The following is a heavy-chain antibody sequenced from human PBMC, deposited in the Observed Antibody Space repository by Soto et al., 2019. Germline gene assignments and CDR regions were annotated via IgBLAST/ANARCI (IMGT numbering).Heavy chain of an antibody. CDR3: ARAYCGGDCYWGLGVFDI. J-gene: IGHJ3*02. D-gene: IGHD2-21*02. Sequence: ASVKVSCKASGYTFTGYYMHWLRQSPGQGLEWMGWINPNSGGTNYAQKFQGWVTMTRDTSISTAYMELSRLRSDDTAVYYCARAYCGGDCYWGLGVFDIWGQGTMVTVSS. CDR1: GYTFTGYY. CDR2: INPNSGGT. V-gene: IGHV1-2*04.